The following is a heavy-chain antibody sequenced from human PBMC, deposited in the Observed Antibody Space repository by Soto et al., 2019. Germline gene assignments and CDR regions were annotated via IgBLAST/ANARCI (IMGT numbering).Heavy chain of an antibody. V-gene: IGHV1-8*01. CDR3: ASRVSGRPYNWFGP. J-gene: IGHJ5*02. CDR2: MNPNSGNT. D-gene: IGHD5-12*01. CDR1: GYTFSSYD. Sequence: QVQLLQSGAEVKKPGASVKVSCKASGYTFSSYDIHWVRQAAGRGPEWMGWMNPNSGNTAYAQRSRGRVTMAWNTSIDAASLEVRSLTSEDTAVYYCASRVSGRPYNWFGPWGQGTLVTVSS.